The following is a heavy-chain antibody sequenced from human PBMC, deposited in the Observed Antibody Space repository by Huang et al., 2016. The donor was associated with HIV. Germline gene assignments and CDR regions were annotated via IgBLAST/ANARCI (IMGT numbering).Heavy chain of an antibody. V-gene: IGHV3-15*01. CDR2: IKSKTDGGTT. CDR3: TTDWIEFDWLAVAGYFDY. Sequence: EVQLVESGGGLVKPGGSLRLCCAAAGLPFSNAWVSWVRQAQGKGREWVVRIKSKTDGGTTDYAAPVEGRFTISIDDSKNTLYLQMNSLKTDDTAVYYCTTDWIEFDWLAVAGYFDYWGQGTLVTVSS. J-gene: IGHJ4*02. CDR1: GLPFSNAW. D-gene: IGHD3-9*01.